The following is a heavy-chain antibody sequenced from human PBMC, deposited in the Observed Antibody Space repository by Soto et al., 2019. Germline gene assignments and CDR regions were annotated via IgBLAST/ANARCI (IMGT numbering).Heavy chain of an antibody. D-gene: IGHD3-16*01. CDR1: GGPFSSFA. CDR2: IIPILGSP. CDR3: ARQVQMLWAYFDY. V-gene: IGHV1-69*01. J-gene: IGHJ4*02. Sequence: QVQLVQSGAEVKKPGSSVKVSCKASGGPFSSFALNWVRQAPGQGLEWMGGIIPILGSPNYPQTFQGRVTIIADESTSTVYLDLSSLKSEDTAVYYCARQVQMLWAYFDYWGQGTLVTVSS.